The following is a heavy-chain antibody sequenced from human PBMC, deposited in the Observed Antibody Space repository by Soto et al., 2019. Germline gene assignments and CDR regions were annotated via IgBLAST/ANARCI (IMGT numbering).Heavy chain of an antibody. CDR3: AREVVVPPFTSADYLYHGMYI. CDR2: INLSASST. J-gene: IGHJ6*02. D-gene: IGHD2-2*01. V-gene: IGHV1-46*01. Sequence: GGSVKVSCKASGYTFTNYYMHWLRQAPGQGLEWLGVINLSASSTTYAQEFQGRVSMTRDTSASTVNMELTSLRSEDTAVYYCAREVVVPPFTSADYLYHGMYIWGQGTKVPVSS. CDR1: GYTFTNYY.